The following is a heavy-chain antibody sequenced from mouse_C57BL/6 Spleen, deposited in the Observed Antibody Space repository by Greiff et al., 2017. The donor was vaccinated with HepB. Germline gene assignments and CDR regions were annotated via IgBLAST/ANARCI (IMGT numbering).Heavy chain of an antibody. D-gene: IGHD1-1*01. J-gene: IGHJ2*01. Sequence: VQLQQSGAELVRPGASVKLSCTASGFNIKDYYMHWVKQRPEQGLEWIGRIDPEDGDTEYAPKFQGKATMTADTSSNTAYLQLSSLTSEDTAVYYCTKNFITTVVANDYWGQGTTLTVSS. CDR3: TKNFITTVVANDY. CDR1: GFNIKDYY. CDR2: IDPEDGDT. V-gene: IGHV14-1*01.